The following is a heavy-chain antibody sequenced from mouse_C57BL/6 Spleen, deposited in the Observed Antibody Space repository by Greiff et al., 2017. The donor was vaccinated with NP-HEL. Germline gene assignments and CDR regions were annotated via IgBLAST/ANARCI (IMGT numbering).Heavy chain of an antibody. D-gene: IGHD1-1*01. J-gene: IGHJ2*01. V-gene: IGHV6-3*01. Sequence: EVKLEESGGGLVQPGGSMKLSCVASGFTFSNYWMNWVRQSPEKGLEWVAQIRLKSDNYATHYAESVKGRFTISRDDSKSSVYLQMNNLRAEDTGIYYCIPIYYYGSFDYWGQGTTLTVSS. CDR1: GFTFSNYW. CDR3: IPIYYYGSFDY. CDR2: IRLKSDNYAT.